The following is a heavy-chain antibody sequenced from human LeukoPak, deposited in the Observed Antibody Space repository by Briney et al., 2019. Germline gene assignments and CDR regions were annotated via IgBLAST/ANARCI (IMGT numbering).Heavy chain of an antibody. CDR3: AKGYGYFDY. Sequence: GGSLRLSCVASGFTFSTYAMSWVRQAPGKGLEWVSAINGIGGSTYYADSVKGRFTISRDDSKNTLYLQMNSLRAEDTAVYYCAKGYGYFDYWGQGTLVTVSS. J-gene: IGHJ4*02. CDR1: GFTFSTYA. V-gene: IGHV3-23*01. D-gene: IGHD5-18*01. CDR2: INGIGGST.